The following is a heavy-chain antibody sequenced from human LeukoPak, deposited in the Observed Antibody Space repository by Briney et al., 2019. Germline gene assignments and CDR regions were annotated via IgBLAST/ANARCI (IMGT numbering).Heavy chain of an antibody. Sequence: PGGSLRLSCAASGFTFSSYWMNWVRQAPGKGLVWVSRINSDGNYTTYADSVKGRCTISRDNAKNTLSLQMNSLRAEDTAVYYCAREYSSGWTSDYWGQGTLVTVSS. CDR3: AREYSSGWTSDY. CDR2: INSDGNYT. V-gene: IGHV3-74*01. J-gene: IGHJ4*02. D-gene: IGHD6-19*01. CDR1: GFTFSSYW.